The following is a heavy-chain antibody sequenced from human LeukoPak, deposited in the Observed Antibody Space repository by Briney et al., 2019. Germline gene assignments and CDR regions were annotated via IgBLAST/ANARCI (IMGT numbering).Heavy chain of an antibody. CDR2: MNSDGRAT. CDR1: GFTLSNYW. D-gene: IGHD3-16*01. Sequence: GGSLRLSSAVSGFTLSNYWMHWVRQAPGKGLVWVSRMNSDGRATTYADSVKGRFTISRDNAKNTLYLQMNSLRAEDTAVYYCAREFEATGFWALDYWGQGTLVTASS. J-gene: IGHJ4*02. V-gene: IGHV3-74*01. CDR3: AREFEATGFWALDY.